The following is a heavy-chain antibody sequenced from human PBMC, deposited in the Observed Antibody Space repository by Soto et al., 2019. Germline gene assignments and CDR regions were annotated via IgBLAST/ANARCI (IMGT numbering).Heavy chain of an antibody. CDR1: GFTFSSYG. V-gene: IGHV3-33*01. D-gene: IGHD3-3*01. CDR2: IWYDGSNK. J-gene: IGHJ4*02. CDR3: ARGILGYYDFWSGRGYFDY. Sequence: PGGSLRLSCAASGFTFSSYGMHWVRQAPGKGLEWVAVIWYDGSNKYYADSVKGRFTISRDNSKNTLYLQMNSLRAEDTAVYYCARGILGYYDFWSGRGYFDYWGQGTLVTVSS.